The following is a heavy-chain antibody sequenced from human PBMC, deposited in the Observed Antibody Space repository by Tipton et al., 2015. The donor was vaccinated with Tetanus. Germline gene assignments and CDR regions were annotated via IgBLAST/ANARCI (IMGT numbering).Heavy chain of an antibody. J-gene: IGHJ6*02. CDR3: ARGGGNTMFRGGEFVHSYYYQGMDV. CDR1: GGSISDKKYY. D-gene: IGHD3-10*01. V-gene: IGHV4-39*02. CDR2: IYFEGCT. Sequence: SGGSISDKKYYWGWIRQPPGKGLEWIASIYFEGCTYYSPSLESRVTIAVDTSQNVFSLRLTAVTAADTAVYYCARGGGNTMFRGGEFVHSYYYQGMDVWGQGTTVTVFS.